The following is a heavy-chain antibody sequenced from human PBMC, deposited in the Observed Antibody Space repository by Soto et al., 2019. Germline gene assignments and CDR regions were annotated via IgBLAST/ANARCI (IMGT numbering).Heavy chain of an antibody. CDR1: GFTFSSYW. D-gene: IGHD6-13*01. Sequence: GGSLRLSCAASGFTFSSYWMSWVRQAPGKGLEWVANIKQDGSEKYYVDSVNGRFTISRDNAKNSLYLQMNSLRAEDTAVYYCARDASWGYSRKYYYMDVWGKGTTVTVSS. J-gene: IGHJ6*03. V-gene: IGHV3-7*01. CDR2: IKQDGSEK. CDR3: ARDASWGYSRKYYYMDV.